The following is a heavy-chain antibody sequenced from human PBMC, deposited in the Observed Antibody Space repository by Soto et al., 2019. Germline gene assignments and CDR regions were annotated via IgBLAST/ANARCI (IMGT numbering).Heavy chain of an antibody. Sequence: SVKVSCKASGGTFSSYAISWVRQAPGQGLEWMGGIIPIFGTANYAQKFQGRVTITADESTSTAYMELSSLRSEDTAVYYCARDQLGDYYDSSGYYDWGRGTLVTVSS. D-gene: IGHD3-22*01. CDR3: ARDQLGDYYDSSGYYD. V-gene: IGHV1-69*13. CDR1: GGTFSSYA. J-gene: IGHJ4*02. CDR2: IIPIFGTA.